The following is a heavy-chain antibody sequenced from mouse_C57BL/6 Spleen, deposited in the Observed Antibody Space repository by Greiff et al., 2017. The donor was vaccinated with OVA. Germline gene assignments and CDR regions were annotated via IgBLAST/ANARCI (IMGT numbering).Heavy chain of an antibody. CDR1: GYTFTSYW. CDR2: IHPNSGST. J-gene: IGHJ3*01. D-gene: IGHD2-4*01. Sequence: QVQLQQPGAELVKPGASVKLSCKASGYTFTSYWMHWVKQRPGQGLEWIGMIHPNSGSTNYNEKFKSKATLTVDKSSSTAYMQLSSLTSEDSAVYYGAREAYDYDVGFAYWGQGTLVTVSA. CDR3: AREAYDYDVGFAY. V-gene: IGHV1-64*01.